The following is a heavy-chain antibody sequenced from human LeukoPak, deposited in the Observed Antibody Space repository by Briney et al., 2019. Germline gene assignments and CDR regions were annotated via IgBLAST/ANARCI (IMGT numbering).Heavy chain of an antibody. Sequence: SETLSLTCAVYGGSFSGYYWSWIRQPPGKGLEWIGEINHSGSTNYNPSLKSRVTISVDTSKNQFSLKLSSVTAADTAVYYCARVDRIAVAGTDYYGMDVWGQGTTVTVSS. J-gene: IGHJ6*02. CDR1: GGSFSGYY. D-gene: IGHD6-19*01. V-gene: IGHV4-34*01. CDR2: INHSGST. CDR3: ARVDRIAVAGTDYYGMDV.